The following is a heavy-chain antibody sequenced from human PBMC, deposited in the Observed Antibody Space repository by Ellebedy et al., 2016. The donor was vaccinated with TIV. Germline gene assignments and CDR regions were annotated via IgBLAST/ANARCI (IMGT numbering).Heavy chain of an antibody. CDR1: GESFRGFY. J-gene: IGHJ4*02. CDR3: ARGQGNGRSDLDS. D-gene: IGHD2-8*01. CDR2: VDDRGVT. V-gene: IGHV4-34*01. Sequence: SETLSLTXDAYGESFRGFYWTWIRQSPEKGLEWIGEVDDRGVTNCNPSLKRRVSMSVDTSTNQFSLKVNSVTAADTAVYYCARGQGNGRSDLDSWGQGSLVIVTS.